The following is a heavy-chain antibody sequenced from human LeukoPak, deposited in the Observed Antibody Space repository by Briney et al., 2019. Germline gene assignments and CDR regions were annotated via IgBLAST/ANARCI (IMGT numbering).Heavy chain of an antibody. D-gene: IGHD3-16*02. CDR2: IYPGDSDT. CDR3: ARQQENYDYVWGSYRYTSFDY. Sequence: GESLKISCKGSGYSFSNYWIGWVRQLPGKGLEWMGIIYPGDSDTRYSPSFQGQVSISADKSINTAYLQWSSLKASDTAMYYCARQQENYDYVWGSYRYTSFDYWGQGTLVTVSS. CDR1: GYSFSNYW. J-gene: IGHJ4*02. V-gene: IGHV5-51*01.